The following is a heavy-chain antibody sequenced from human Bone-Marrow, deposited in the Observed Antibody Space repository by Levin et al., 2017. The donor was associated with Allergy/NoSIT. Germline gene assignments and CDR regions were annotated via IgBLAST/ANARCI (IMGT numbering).Heavy chain of an antibody. Sequence: GGSLRLSCAASGFTFSSYGMHWVRQAPGKGLEWVAVISYDGSNKYYADSVKGRFTISRDNSKNTLYLQMNSLRAEDTAVYYCAKAGGGNSGGIDYWGQGTLVTVSS. CDR2: ISYDGSNK. J-gene: IGHJ4*02. V-gene: IGHV3-30*18. D-gene: IGHD4-23*01. CDR3: AKAGGGNSGGIDY. CDR1: GFTFSSYG.